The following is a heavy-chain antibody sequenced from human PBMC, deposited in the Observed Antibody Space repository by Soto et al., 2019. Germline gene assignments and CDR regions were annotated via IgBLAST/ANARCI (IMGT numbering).Heavy chain of an antibody. J-gene: IGHJ5*02. CDR3: AKSIREDILTGYYHWFDP. CDR2: ISGSGGST. Sequence: GGSLRLSCAASGFTFSSYAMSWVRQAPGKGLEWVSAISGSGGSTYYADSVKGRFTISRDNSKNTLYLQMNSLRAEDTAVYYCAKSIREDILTGYYHWFDPWGQGTLVTVSS. D-gene: IGHD3-9*01. V-gene: IGHV3-23*01. CDR1: GFTFSSYA.